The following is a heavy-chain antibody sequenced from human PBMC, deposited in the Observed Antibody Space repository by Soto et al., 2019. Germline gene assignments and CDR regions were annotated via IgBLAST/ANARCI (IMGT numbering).Heavy chain of an antibody. CDR3: ARARFSQWSQDYYGLDV. V-gene: IGHV4-34*01. Sequence: PSKTQSLTRVLSCSLHGGSLSTYFWTWVRQPPAKGLEWIGEINHSGSPNYSPSLRGRVTISLDTSKKQFSLNLSSVTAADTAVYFCARARFSQWSQDYYGLDVWGQGTTVTAP. D-gene: IGHD3-3*01. J-gene: IGHJ6*02. CDR2: INHSGSP. CDR1: GGSLSTYF.